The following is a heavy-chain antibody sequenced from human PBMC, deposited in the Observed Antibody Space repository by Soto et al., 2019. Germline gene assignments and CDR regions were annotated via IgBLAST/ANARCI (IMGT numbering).Heavy chain of an antibody. V-gene: IGHV3-33*01. Sequence: PGGSLRLSCAASGFTFSSFGMHWVRQAPGKGLEWVAIIWYDGSNKYYADSVKGRFTISRDNSKNTLYLQMNSLRAEDTAVYYCARGFDYYDSSGSFGVVGYWGKGTLVTVSS. J-gene: IGHJ4*02. D-gene: IGHD3-22*01. CDR1: GFTFSSFG. CDR3: ARGFDYYDSSGSFGVVGY. CDR2: IWYDGSNK.